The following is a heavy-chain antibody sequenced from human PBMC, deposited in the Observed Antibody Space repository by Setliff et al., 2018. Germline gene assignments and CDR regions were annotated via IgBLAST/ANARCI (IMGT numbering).Heavy chain of an antibody. D-gene: IGHD1-26*01. Sequence: PSETLSLTCTVSGGSISNYYWSWIRQPAGKGLEWIGRIYTSGCTNYNPSLKSRVTMSVDTSKNQFSLKLSSVTAADTAVYYCARKGISALSGAFDMWGQGTMVTVSS. CDR3: ARKGISALSGAFDM. CDR2: IYTSGCT. V-gene: IGHV4-4*07. J-gene: IGHJ3*02. CDR1: GGSISNYY.